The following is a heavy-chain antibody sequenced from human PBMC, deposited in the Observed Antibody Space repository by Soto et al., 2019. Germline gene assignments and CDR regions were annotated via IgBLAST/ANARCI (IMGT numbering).Heavy chain of an antibody. V-gene: IGHV4-4*02. CDR3: ARVQGVVVPVAIGYWFDP. CDR1: SGSISSSNW. CDR2: IYHSGST. D-gene: IGHD2-2*01. Sequence: QVQLQDSGPGLVKPSGTLSLTCAVSSGSISSSNWWGWVRRPPGKGLEWIGEIYHSGSTNYRPSLKSRVTLSVDKSKTQFSLKLSSVTAAATAVYYCARVQGVVVPVAIGYWFDPWGHRTLDTVAS. J-gene: IGHJ5*02.